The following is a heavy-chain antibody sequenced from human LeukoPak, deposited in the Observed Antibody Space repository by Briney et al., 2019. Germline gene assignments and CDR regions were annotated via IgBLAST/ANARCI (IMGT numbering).Heavy chain of an antibody. V-gene: IGHV4-34*01. CDR2: INHSGST. CDR3: ASFPPWILLWP. Sequence: SETLSLTCAVYGGSFSGYYWSWIRQPPGEGLEWIGEINHSGSTNYNPSLKSRVTISVDTSKNQFSLKLSSVTAADTAVYYCASFPPWILLWPWGQGTLVTVSS. J-gene: IGHJ5*02. D-gene: IGHD5-18*01. CDR1: GGSFSGYY.